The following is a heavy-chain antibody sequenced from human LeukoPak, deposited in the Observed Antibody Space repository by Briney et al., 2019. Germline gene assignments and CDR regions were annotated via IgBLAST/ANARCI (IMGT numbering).Heavy chain of an antibody. V-gene: IGHV4-59*11. J-gene: IGHJ4*02. CDR2: IYYSGST. CDR3: ARAGVYQLLPDY. D-gene: IGHD2-2*01. Sequence: SETLSLTCTVSGGSISSHYWSWIRQPPGKGLEWIGYIYYSGSTNYNPSLKSRVTISVDTSKNQFSLKLSSVTAADTAVYYCARAGVYQLLPDYWGQGTLVTVSS. CDR1: GGSISSHY.